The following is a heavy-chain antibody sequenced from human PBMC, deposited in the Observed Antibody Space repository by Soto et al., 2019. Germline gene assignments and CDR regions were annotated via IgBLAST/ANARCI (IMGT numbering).Heavy chain of an antibody. CDR3: ARDGDYCGMDV. V-gene: IGHV3-48*01. Sequence: EVQLVESGGGLVQPGGSLRLSCAASGFTFSSYSMNWVRQAPGKGLEWASYISSSSSTIYYADSVKGRFTISRDNAKNSLYLQMIRLRAEDTAVYYCARDGDYCGMDVWCRGTTVTVSS. D-gene: IGHD4-17*01. CDR1: GFTFSSYS. J-gene: IGHJ6*02. CDR2: ISSSSSTI.